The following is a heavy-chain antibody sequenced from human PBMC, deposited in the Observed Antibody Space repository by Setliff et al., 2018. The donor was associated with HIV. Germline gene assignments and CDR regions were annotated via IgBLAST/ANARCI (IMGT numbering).Heavy chain of an antibody. CDR3: ARGFRSGRIFGIDY. D-gene: IGHD3-3*01. CDR2: INHSGST. V-gene: IGHV4-34*01. J-gene: IGHJ4*02. CDR1: GGSFSGYY. Sequence: SETLSLTCAVYGGSFSGYYWSWIRQPPGKGLEWIGEINHSGSTNYNPSLKSRVIISVDKSKDQFSLKLNSVTAADTAVYYCARGFRSGRIFGIDYWGQGTLVTVSS.